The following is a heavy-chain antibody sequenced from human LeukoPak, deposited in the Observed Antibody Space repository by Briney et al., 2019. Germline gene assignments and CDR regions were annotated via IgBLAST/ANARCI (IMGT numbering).Heavy chain of an antibody. V-gene: IGHV4-34*01. CDR1: GGSFSGYY. Sequence: PSETLSLTCAVYGGSFSGYYWSWIRQPPGKGLEWIGEINHSGSTNYNPSLKSRVTISVDTSKNQFPLKLSSVTAADTAVYYCARGPDSSSSPYYYYYYMDVWGKGTTVTVSS. J-gene: IGHJ6*03. CDR3: ARGPDSSSSPYYYYYYMDV. CDR2: INHSGST. D-gene: IGHD6-6*01.